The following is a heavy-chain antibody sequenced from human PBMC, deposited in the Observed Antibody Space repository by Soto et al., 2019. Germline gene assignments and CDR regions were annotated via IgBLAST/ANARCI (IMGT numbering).Heavy chain of an antibody. CDR1: GYTLTNFY. D-gene: IGHD3-16*02. CDR2: INPNGGST. CDR3: ARGIGSGDY. Sequence: QVQLVQSGAEVKKPGASVKVSCKASGYTLTNFYIHWVRQAPGQGLEWMGIINPNGGSTNYAHNFQGRVTITRDTSTSSASMDLSSLRSEDTAVYYCARGIGSGDYWGRGTLVTVSS. V-gene: IGHV1-46*03. J-gene: IGHJ4*02.